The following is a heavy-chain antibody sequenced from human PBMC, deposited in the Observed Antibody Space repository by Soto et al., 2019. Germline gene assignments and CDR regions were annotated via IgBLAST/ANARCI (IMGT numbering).Heavy chain of an antibody. CDR1: GFTFSSYS. CDR2: ISSSSSYI. D-gene: IGHD3-3*01. V-gene: IGHV3-21*01. J-gene: IGHJ3*02. CDR3: ASLINVLRFLEWLDPVDAFDI. Sequence: GGSLRLSCAASGFTFSSYSMNWVRQAPGKGLEWVSSISSSSSYIYYADSVKGRFTISRDNAKNSLYLQMNSLRAEDTAVYYCASLINVLRFLEWLDPVDAFDIWGQGTMVTVSS.